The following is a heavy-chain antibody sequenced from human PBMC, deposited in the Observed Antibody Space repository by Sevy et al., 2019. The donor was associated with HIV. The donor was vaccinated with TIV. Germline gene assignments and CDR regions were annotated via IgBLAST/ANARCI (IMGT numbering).Heavy chain of an antibody. CDR3: ARLSWYSSGWFWFDP. Sequence: SETLSLTCTVSGGSISSSNYYWGWIRQPPGKGLEWIGSIYYSGNTYYNPSLKSRVTISVDTSKNQFSLKVSSVTAADTAVFSCARLSWYSSGWFWFDPWGHGTLVTVSS. J-gene: IGHJ5*02. D-gene: IGHD6-19*01. CDR1: GGSISSSNYY. CDR2: IYYSGNT. V-gene: IGHV4-39*01.